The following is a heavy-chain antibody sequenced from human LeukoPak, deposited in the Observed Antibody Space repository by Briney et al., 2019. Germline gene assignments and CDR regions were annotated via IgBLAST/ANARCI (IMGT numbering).Heavy chain of an antibody. CDR3: ARGETLYYDYVWGSYRNADFDY. V-gene: IGHV1-3*01. Sequence: EASVKVSCKASGYTFTSYAMHWVRQAPGQRLEWMGWINAGNGNTKYSQKFQGRVTITRDTSASTAYMELGSLRSEDTAVYYCARGETLYYDYVWGSYRNADFDYWGQGTLVTVSS. D-gene: IGHD3-16*02. CDR2: INAGNGNT. CDR1: GYTFTSYA. J-gene: IGHJ4*02.